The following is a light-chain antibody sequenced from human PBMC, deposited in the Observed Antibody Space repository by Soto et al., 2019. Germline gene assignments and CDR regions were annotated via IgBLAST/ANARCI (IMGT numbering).Light chain of an antibody. CDR3: CSYAGSYAWV. CDR2: DVT. V-gene: IGLV2-11*01. Sequence: QSVLTQPASVSGSPGQSITISCTGTNNLVSWYQQHPGEAPKVMIYDVTQRPSGVPDRFSGTKSGNTASLTISGLQAEDEADYYCCSYAGSYAWVFGSGTKVTVL. J-gene: IGLJ1*01. CDR1: NNLV.